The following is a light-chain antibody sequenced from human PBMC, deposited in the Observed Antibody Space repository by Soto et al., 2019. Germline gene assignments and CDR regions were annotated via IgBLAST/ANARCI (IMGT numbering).Light chain of an antibody. J-gene: IGLJ1*01. V-gene: IGLV2-18*02. CDR3: YSFTTSDTYV. Sequence: QSVLTKPPSVSGSPGQSVTISCSGTSSDVGSYNHVSWYQQAPGTAPNLMIYEVSNRPSGVPDRFSGSKSGNTASLTISGLQPEDEADYYCYSFTTSDTYVFGTGTNVTVL. CDR2: EVS. CDR1: SSDVGSYNH.